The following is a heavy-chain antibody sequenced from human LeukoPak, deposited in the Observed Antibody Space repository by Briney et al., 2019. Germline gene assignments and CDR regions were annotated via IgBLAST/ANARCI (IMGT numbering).Heavy chain of an antibody. CDR2: SSSGSSTI. Sequence: GGSLRLSCAASGFTFSTYAMNWVRQAPGKGLEWISYSSSGSSTIYYADSVKGRFTISRDNAKNSLYLQMNSLRAEDTAVYYCARALTGFIPGNWGQGTLVTVSS. J-gene: IGHJ4*02. CDR1: GFTFSTYA. V-gene: IGHV3-48*04. D-gene: IGHD3-9*01. CDR3: ARALTGFIPGN.